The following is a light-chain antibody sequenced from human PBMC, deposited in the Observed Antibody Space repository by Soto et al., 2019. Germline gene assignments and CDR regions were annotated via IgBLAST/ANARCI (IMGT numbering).Light chain of an antibody. J-gene: IGLJ1*01. CDR2: GNN. CDR1: SSNIGAGYD. V-gene: IGLV1-40*01. Sequence: QSALTQPASVSGSPGQSLTISCTGSSSNIGAGYDVHWYQQRPGTAPKLLIFGNNNRPSGVPDRFSGSKSGTSASLAITGLQAEDEGDYYCQSYDSTLSARYVFGTGTKVTVL. CDR3: QSYDSTLSARYV.